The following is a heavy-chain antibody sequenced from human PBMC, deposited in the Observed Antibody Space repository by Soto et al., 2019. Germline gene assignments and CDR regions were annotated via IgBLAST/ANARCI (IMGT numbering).Heavy chain of an antibody. CDR2: ISSSGSTI. V-gene: IGHV3-48*02. CDR1: GFTFSSYS. CDR3: ARGNPITMIVVVAPDFDY. Sequence: EVQLVESGGGLVQPGGSLRLSCAASGFTFSSYSMNWVRQAPGKGLEWVSYISSSGSTIYYADPVKGRFTISRDNAKNSLYLQMNSLRDEDTAVYYCARGNPITMIVVVAPDFDYWGQGTLVTVSS. D-gene: IGHD3-22*01. J-gene: IGHJ4*02.